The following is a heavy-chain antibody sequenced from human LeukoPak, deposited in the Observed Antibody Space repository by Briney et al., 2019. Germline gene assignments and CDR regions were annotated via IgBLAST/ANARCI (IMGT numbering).Heavy chain of an antibody. V-gene: IGHV5-51*01. D-gene: IGHD2/OR15-2a*01. CDR1: GYSFTSYW. J-gene: IGHJ3*02. CDR2: IYPGDSDT. Sequence: GESLQISCKGSGYSFTSYWIGWVRQMPGKGLEWMGIIYPGDSDTRYSPSFQGQVTISADKSISTAYLQWSSLKASDTAMYYCARQTVIGSINSDAFDIWGQGTMVTVSS. CDR3: ARQTVIGSINSDAFDI.